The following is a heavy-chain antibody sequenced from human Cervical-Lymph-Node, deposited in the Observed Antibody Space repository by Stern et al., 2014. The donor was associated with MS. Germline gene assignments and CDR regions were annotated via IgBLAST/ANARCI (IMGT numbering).Heavy chain of an antibody. CDR1: GFTFSSYG. J-gene: IGHJ4*02. CDR3: ARETRGASGRFDY. V-gene: IGHV3-33*01. CDR2: IWYDGSNK. D-gene: IGHD3-10*01. Sequence: VQLVESGGGVVQPGRSLRLSCAASGFTFSSYGMHWVRPAPGKVLEWVAIIWYDGSNKYYADSVKGRFTISRDNSKNTLYLQMNSLRAEDTAVYYCARETRGASGRFDYWGQGTLVTVSS.